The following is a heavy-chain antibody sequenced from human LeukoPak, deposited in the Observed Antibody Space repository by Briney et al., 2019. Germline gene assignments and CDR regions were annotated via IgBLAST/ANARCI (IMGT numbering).Heavy chain of an antibody. V-gene: IGHV3-20*04. CDR2: INWNGGST. CDR1: GFTFSSYN. Sequence: PGGSLRLSCAASGFTFSSYNMNWVRQAPGKGLEWVSGINWNGGSTGYADSVKGRFTISRDNAKNSLYLQMNSLRAEDTALYYCAREDYYDSSPLYWGQGTLVTVSS. CDR3: AREDYYDSSPLY. D-gene: IGHD3-22*01. J-gene: IGHJ4*02.